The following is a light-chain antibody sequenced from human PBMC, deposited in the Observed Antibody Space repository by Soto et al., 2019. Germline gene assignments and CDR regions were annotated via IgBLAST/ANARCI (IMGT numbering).Light chain of an antibody. CDR2: GNN. J-gene: IGLJ1*01. V-gene: IGLV1-40*01. CDR1: SSSIGAGYD. Sequence: QSVLTQPPSVSGAPGQRVTISCTGSSSSIGAGYDVHWYHQLPGAAPKLLVSGNNNRPSGAPDRFSASKSGTSASLAITGLQTEDEAQYYCQSYDSRLTAYVFGTGTKLTVL. CDR3: QSYDSRLTAYV.